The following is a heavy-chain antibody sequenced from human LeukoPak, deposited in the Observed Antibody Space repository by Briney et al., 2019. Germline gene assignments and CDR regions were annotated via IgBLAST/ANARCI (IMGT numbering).Heavy chain of an antibody. CDR1: GYTFTSYA. Sequence: GASVKVSCKASGYTFTSYAMNWVRQAPGQGLEWMGWINTNTGNATYAQGFTGRFVFSLYTSVSTAYLQISSLKAEDTAVYYCARETVYGDYGFLVQKENWFDPWGQGTLVTVSS. J-gene: IGHJ5*02. CDR3: ARETVYGDYGFLVQKENWFDP. CDR2: INTNTGNA. V-gene: IGHV7-4-1*02. D-gene: IGHD4-17*01.